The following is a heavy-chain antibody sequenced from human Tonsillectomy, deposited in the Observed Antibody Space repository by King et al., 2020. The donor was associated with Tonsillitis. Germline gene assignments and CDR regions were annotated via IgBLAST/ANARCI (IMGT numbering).Heavy chain of an antibody. CDR3: AKDRSRSGLSPGGY. Sequence: VQLVESGGAVVQPGRSLRLSCAASGFTFSTYGMHWVRQAPGKGLEWVAVISYDGSNKYYADAVKGRFTLSRDNSKNTLYLQMSSLRAEETAVYYCAKDRSRSGLSPGGYWGQGTLVIVSS. CDR1: GFTFSTYG. J-gene: IGHJ4*02. D-gene: IGHD3-3*01. CDR2: ISYDGSNK. V-gene: IGHV3-30*18.